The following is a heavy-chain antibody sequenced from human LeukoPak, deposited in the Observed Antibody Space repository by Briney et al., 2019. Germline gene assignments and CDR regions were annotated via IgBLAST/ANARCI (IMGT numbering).Heavy chain of an antibody. CDR3: AREVPYDTSRYYQPFDY. CDR1: GYTFTSYG. CDR2: ISAYNGNT. J-gene: IGHJ4*02. Sequence: ASVKVSCKASGYTFTSYGISWVRQAPGQGLEWMGWISAYNGNTNYAQKLQGRVTMTTDTSTSTAYMELRSLRSDDTAVYYCAREVPYDTSRYYQPFDYWGQGTLVTVSS. D-gene: IGHD3-22*01. V-gene: IGHV1-18*01.